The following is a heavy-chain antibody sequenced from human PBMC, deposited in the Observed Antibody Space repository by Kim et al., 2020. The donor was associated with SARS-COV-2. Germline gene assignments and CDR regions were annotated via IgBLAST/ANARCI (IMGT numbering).Heavy chain of an antibody. D-gene: IGHD3-9*01. Sequence: GGSLRLSCAASGFTFSTYPMSWVRQAPGKGLEWVSAFSGSGGSTYYADSVKGRFTISRDNSKNTLYLQMNSLRVDDTAVYFCATDPTYDILTGPTAYWGQGTRVTVSS. CDR2: FSGSGGST. CDR1: GFTFSTYP. V-gene: IGHV3-23*01. J-gene: IGHJ4*02. CDR3: ATDPTYDILTGPTAY.